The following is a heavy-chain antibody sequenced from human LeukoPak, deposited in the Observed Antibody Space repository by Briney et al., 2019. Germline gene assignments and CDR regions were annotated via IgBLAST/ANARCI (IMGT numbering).Heavy chain of an antibody. CDR1: GFTVSSNY. V-gene: IGHV3-53*01. D-gene: IGHD2-2*01. CDR2: IYSGGST. Sequence: PGGSLRLSCAASGFTVSSNYMSWVRQAPGKGLEWVSVIYSGGSTYYADSVKGRFTISRDNSKNTLYLQMNSLRAEDTAVYYCARADVVVPAAIRDYYFDYWGQGTLVTVSS. J-gene: IGHJ4*02. CDR3: ARADVVVPAAIRDYYFDY.